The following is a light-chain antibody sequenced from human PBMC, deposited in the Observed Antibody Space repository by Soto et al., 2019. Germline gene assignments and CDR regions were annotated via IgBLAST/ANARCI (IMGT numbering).Light chain of an antibody. J-gene: IGKJ5*01. CDR3: QQRSNWPIT. CDR2: DTS. Sequence: EIVLTQSPGTLSVSPLERASLSCRASQSVSSNLAWYQQKPGQAPRLLIYDTSNRATDIPARFSGSGSGTDFTLTISSLEPEDFTVYYCQQRSNWPITFGQGTRLEIK. CDR1: QSVSSN. V-gene: IGKV3-11*01.